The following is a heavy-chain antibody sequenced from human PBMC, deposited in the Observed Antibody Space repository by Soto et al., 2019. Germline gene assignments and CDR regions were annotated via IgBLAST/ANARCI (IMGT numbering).Heavy chain of an antibody. CDR1: GFTFSSYG. V-gene: IGHV3-30*18. CDR2: ISYDGSNK. Sequence: GGSLRLSCAASGFTFSSYGMHWVRQAPGKGLEWVAVISYDGSNKYYADSVKGRFTISRDNSKNTLYLQMNSLRAEDTAVYYCAKPLVVAATTYYYGMDVWGQGTTVTVSS. CDR3: AKPLVVAATTYYYGMDV. D-gene: IGHD2-15*01. J-gene: IGHJ6*02.